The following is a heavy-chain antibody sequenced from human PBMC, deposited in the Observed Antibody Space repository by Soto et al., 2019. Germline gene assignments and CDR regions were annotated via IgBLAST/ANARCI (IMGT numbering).Heavy chain of an antibody. D-gene: IGHD2-21*01. Sequence: GGSLRLSCAASGFTFSSYAMTWVRQAPGKGLEWVSAISGSGGSTYYADSVKGRFTISRDNSKNTLYLQMNSLRAEDTAVCYCAKAARIHYYYYGMDVWGQGTTVTVSS. CDR2: ISGSGGST. CDR3: AKAARIHYYYYGMDV. V-gene: IGHV3-23*01. CDR1: GFTFSSYA. J-gene: IGHJ6*02.